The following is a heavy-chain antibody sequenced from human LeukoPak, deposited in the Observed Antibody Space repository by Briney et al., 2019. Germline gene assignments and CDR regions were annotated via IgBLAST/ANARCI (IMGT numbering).Heavy chain of an antibody. CDR1: GGSFSGYY. V-gene: IGHV4-34*01. D-gene: IGHD4-17*01. J-gene: IGHJ4*02. CDR2: INHSGST. CDR3: ARARLRGPYFDY. Sequence: SETLSLTCAVYGGSFSGYYWSWLRQPPGKGLEWIGEINHSGSTNYNPSLKSRVTISVDTSKNQFSLKLSSVTAADTAVYYCARARLRGPYFDYWGQGTLVTVSS.